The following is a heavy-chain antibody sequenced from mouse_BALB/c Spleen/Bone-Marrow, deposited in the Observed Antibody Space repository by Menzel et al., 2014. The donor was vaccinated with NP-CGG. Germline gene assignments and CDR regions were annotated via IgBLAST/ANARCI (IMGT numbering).Heavy chain of an antibody. V-gene: IGHV14-3*02. CDR2: IDPANGNT. D-gene: IGHD4-1*01. CDR3: ARWEYYAMEY. Sequence: EVKLMESGAELVKPGASVKLSCTASGFKIKDTYMHWVKQRPEQGLEWIGRIDPANGNTKYDPKFQGKATITADTSSNTAYLQLSSLASEDTAVYYCARWEYYAMEYWGQGTSVTVSS. J-gene: IGHJ4*01. CDR1: GFKIKDTY.